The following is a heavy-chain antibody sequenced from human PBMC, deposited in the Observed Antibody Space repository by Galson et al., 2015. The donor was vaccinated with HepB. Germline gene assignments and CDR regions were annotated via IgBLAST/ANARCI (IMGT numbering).Heavy chain of an antibody. Sequence: SVKVSCKASGYTFTDYYLHWVRQAPGQGLDWMGWINPNSGGTNSAQKFQGRVTMTRDTSINTVYMELNRLRSDDTAVYYCARNARDRGGYWYFDLWGRGSQVTVSS. J-gene: IGHJ2*01. CDR3: ARNARDRGGYWYFDL. CDR2: INPNSGGT. CDR1: GYTFTDYY. V-gene: IGHV1-2*02. D-gene: IGHD3-10*01.